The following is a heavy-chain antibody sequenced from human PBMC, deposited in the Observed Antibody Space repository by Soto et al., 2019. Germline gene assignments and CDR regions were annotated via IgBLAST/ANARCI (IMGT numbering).Heavy chain of an antibody. V-gene: IGHV3-23*01. CDR3: ARIGYSYGSMYFWFET. D-gene: IGHD5-18*01. Sequence: GGSLRLSCAASGFTFSTYAMSWVRQAPGKGLEWVSSTTSSGATTYYADSVKGRFTISRDNSKNTLYLRMNSLRAEDTAVYYCARIGYSYGSMYFWFETWGQGTLVTVSS. CDR2: TTSSGATT. J-gene: IGHJ5*02. CDR1: GFTFSTYA.